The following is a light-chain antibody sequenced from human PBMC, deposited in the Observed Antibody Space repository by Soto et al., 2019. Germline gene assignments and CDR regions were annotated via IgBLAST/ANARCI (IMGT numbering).Light chain of an antibody. CDR3: QQYYSYPWT. V-gene: IGKV1-8*01. J-gene: IGKJ1*01. Sequence: AIRMTQSPSSFSASTGDRVTITCRASQGISSYLDWYQQKPGKAPKLLIYDASTLQSGVPSRFSGSGSGTDFTLTISCLQSEDFATYYCQQYYSYPWTFGQGTKVEIK. CDR1: QGISSY. CDR2: DAS.